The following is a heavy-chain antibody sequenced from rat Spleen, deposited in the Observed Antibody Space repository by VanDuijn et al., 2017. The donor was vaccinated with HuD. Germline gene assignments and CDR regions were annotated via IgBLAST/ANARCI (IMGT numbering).Heavy chain of an antibody. CDR3: AIHGGLRNWFDS. CDR1: GFTFSHYD. J-gene: IGHJ3*01. D-gene: IGHD1-11*01. V-gene: IGHV5S23*01. Sequence: EVQLVESGGGLVQPGRSLKLSCAASGFTFSHYDMAWVRQAPTKGLEWIASISTGADNTYYRDSVKGRFTVSRDDANNTHYLQMDSLRSEDTATYYCAIHGGLRNWFDSWGQGTLVTVSS. CDR2: ISTGADNT.